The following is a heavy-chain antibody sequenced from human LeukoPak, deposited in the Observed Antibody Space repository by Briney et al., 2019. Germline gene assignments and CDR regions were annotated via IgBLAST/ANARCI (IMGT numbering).Heavy chain of an antibody. CDR2: ISSSGSTI. J-gene: IGHJ4*02. CDR1: GFTFSSYE. Sequence: PGGSLRLSCAASGFTFSSYEMNWVRQAPGKGLEWVSYISSSGSTIYYADSVKGRFTISRDNAKNSLYLQMNSLRAEDTAVYYCASLSGYYYYGSGSVDYWGQGTLVTVSS. D-gene: IGHD3-10*01. CDR3: ASLSGYYYYGSGSVDY. V-gene: IGHV3-48*03.